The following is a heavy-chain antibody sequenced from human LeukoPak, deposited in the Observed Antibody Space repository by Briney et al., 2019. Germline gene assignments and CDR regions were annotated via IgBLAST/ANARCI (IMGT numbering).Heavy chain of an antibody. J-gene: IGHJ5*02. CDR1: GGSFSGYY. CDR3: ARGLGYCSSISCYRPQFDP. D-gene: IGHD2-2*01. V-gene: IGHV4-34*01. Sequence: SETLSLTCAVYGGSFSGYYWSWIRQPPGKGLEWIGEINHSGSTNYNPSLKSRVTISVDTSKNQFSLELSSVTAADTAVYYCARGLGYCSSISCYRPQFDPWGQGTLVTVSS. CDR2: INHSGST.